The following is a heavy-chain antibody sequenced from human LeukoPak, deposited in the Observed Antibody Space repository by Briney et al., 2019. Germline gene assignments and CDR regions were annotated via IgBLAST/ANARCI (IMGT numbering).Heavy chain of an antibody. Sequence: ASVKVFCKASGYTFSNYGISWVRQAPGQGLEWMGWISGYNGKTNYAQKLQGRVTMTTDTSTSTAYMELRSLRSDDTAVYYGARDTGIAVAGTRGFYYWGQGTLVTVSS. CDR1: GYTFSNYG. V-gene: IGHV1-18*01. J-gene: IGHJ4*02. D-gene: IGHD6-13*01. CDR3: ARDTGIAVAGTRGFYY. CDR2: ISGYNGKT.